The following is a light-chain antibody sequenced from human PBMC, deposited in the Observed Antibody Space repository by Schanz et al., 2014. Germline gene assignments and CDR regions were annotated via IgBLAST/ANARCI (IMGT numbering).Light chain of an antibody. Sequence: DIVMTQSPLSLPVTPGEPASISCRSSQSLLHTNGYSYLDWYLQKPGQSPQLLIYLASNRASGVPDRFSGSGSGTDFTLKISRVEAEDVGVYYCMQALPKDTFGQGTKLEIK. J-gene: IGKJ2*01. CDR1: QSLLHTNGYSY. CDR2: LAS. V-gene: IGKV2-28*01. CDR3: MQALPKDT.